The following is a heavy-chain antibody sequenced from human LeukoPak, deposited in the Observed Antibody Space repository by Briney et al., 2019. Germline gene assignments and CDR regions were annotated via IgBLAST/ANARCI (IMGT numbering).Heavy chain of an antibody. V-gene: IGHV4-39*07. D-gene: IGHD5-18*01. CDR1: GGSISSSSYY. J-gene: IGHJ4*02. CDR2: IYYSGGT. Sequence: SETLSLTCTVSGGSISSSSYYWGWIRQPPGKGLEWIGSIYYSGGTYYNPSLKSRVTISVDTSKNQFSLKLSSVTAADTAVYYCARGWDTAMVTVHWGQGTLVTVSS. CDR3: ARGWDTAMVTVH.